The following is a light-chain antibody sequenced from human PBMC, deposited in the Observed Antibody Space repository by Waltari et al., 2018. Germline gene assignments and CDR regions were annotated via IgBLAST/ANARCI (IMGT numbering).Light chain of an antibody. V-gene: IGLV3-21*04. CDR2: YDT. Sequence: SYVLTQPPSVSVAPGKTARITCGGRNIGSKSVHGYHQKPGQAPVLVIYYDTDRPSGIPERFSGSNSGNTATLTISRVEAGDEADYYCQVWDSNSDHVVFGGGTKLTVL. CDR3: QVWDSNSDHVV. CDR1: NIGSKS. J-gene: IGLJ3*02.